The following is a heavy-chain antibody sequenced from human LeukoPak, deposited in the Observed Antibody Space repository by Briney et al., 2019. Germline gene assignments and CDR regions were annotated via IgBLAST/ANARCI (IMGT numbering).Heavy chain of an antibody. CDR1: GYTFTSYG. CDR3: ATVAPITMVRGVIIPYYYYYMDV. D-gene: IGHD3-10*01. V-gene: IGHV1-18*01. J-gene: IGHJ6*03. CDR2: ISAYNGNT. Sequence: GASVTVSCKASGYTFTSYGISWVRQAPGQGLEWMGWISAYNGNTNYAQTLQGRVTMTTDTSTSTAYMELRSLRSDDTAVYYCATVAPITMVRGVIIPYYYYYMDVWGKGTTVSISS.